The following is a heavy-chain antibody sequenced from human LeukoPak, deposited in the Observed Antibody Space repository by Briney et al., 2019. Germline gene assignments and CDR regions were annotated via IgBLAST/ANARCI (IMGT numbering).Heavy chain of an antibody. Sequence: ASVKLSCKASGYTFTSYYMHWERQAPGQGLERMGIINPSGGSTSYAQKFQGRVTMTRDMSTSTVYMELSSLRSEDTAVYYCARVPPLGGTGFDYWGQGTLVTVSS. CDR2: INPSGGST. CDR3: ARVPPLGGTGFDY. CDR1: GYTFTSYY. V-gene: IGHV1-46*01. J-gene: IGHJ4*02. D-gene: IGHD2-8*02.